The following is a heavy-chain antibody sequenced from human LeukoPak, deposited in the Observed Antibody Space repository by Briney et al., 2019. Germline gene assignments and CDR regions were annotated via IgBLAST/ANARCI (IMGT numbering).Heavy chain of an antibody. CDR2: IRYDGSNK. CDR1: GFTFSSYG. Sequence: GGSLRLSCAASGFTFSSYGMHWVRQAPGKGLEWVAFIRYDGSNKYYADSVKGRFTISRDNSKNTLYLQMNSLRAEDTAVYYCAKEDYSSSYFDYWGQGTLVTVSS. CDR3: AKEDYSSSYFDY. D-gene: IGHD6-6*01. V-gene: IGHV3-30*02. J-gene: IGHJ4*02.